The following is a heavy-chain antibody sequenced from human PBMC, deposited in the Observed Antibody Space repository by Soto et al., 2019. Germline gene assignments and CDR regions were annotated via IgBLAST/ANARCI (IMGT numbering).Heavy chain of an antibody. CDR2: ISSSSSTI. D-gene: IGHD6-19*01. J-gene: IGHJ5*02. V-gene: IGHV3-48*01. CDR1: GFTFSSYS. CDR3: AREKGWLNWFDP. Sequence: EVQLVESGGGLVQPGGSLRLSCAASGFTFSSYSMNWVRQAPGKGLEWVSYISSSSSTIYYADSVKGRFTISRDNAKNQLYRQRNSLSAGDTAVYYCAREKGWLNWFDPWGQGTLVTVSS.